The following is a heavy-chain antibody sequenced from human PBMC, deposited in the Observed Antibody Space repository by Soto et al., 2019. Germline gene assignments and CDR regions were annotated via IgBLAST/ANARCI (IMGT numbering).Heavy chain of an antibody. CDR2: INSDGSST. Sequence: GGSMRLSSAASGFTFSSNWMGWVRQTPGKGLVWVSRINSDGSSTRYADSVKGRFTISRDNAQNTLYLQMNSLRAEDTAVYYCARPYCSGINCYIYFDYWGQGTLVTVSS. D-gene: IGHD2-15*01. J-gene: IGHJ4*02. CDR3: ARPYCSGINCYIYFDY. V-gene: IGHV3-74*01. CDR1: GFTFSSNW.